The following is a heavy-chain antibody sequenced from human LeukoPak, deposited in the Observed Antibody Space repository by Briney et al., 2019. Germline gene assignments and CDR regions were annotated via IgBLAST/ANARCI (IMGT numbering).Heavy chain of an antibody. CDR3: ARDCSSTSCYEGLDY. Sequence: GGSPRLSCAASGFTFSSYGMHWVRQAPGKGLEWVAVIWYDGSNKYYADSVKGRFTISRDNSKNTLYLQMNSLRAEDTAVYYCARDCSSTSCYEGLDYWGQGTLVTVSS. J-gene: IGHJ4*02. V-gene: IGHV3-33*01. CDR2: IWYDGSNK. CDR1: GFTFSSYG. D-gene: IGHD2-2*01.